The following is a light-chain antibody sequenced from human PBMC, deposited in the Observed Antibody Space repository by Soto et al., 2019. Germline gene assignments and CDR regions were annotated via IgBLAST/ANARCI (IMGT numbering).Light chain of an antibody. CDR2: DAS. J-gene: IGKJ2*01. CDR3: QQRGKWPRT. V-gene: IGKV3-11*01. Sequence: EIVLTQSPATLSLSPGESVTLSCRASQSVSSYLAWYQQKPGQAPRLLIYDASNRATDIPARFSGSGSGTDFTLTISSLESEDFGVDYCQQRGKWPRTFGQGTKLEIK. CDR1: QSVSSY.